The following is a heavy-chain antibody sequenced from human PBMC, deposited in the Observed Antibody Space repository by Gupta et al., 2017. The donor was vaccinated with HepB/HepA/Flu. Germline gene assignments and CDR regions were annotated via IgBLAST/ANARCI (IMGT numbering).Heavy chain of an antibody. J-gene: IGHJ4*02. CDR1: GNRFSSYY. Sequence: QVQLVQSGAEVREPGASVKVSCQASGNRFSSYYIHWLRQAPGQGLEWMGRIYPKSGATVYARKFQGRVTMTSDTSTNLAYMELSRLTADDKALYYCARIEGVIGSFWGQGTLVTVSS. D-gene: IGHD1-1*01. V-gene: IGHV1-2*06. CDR3: ARIEGVIGSF. CDR2: IYPKSGAT.